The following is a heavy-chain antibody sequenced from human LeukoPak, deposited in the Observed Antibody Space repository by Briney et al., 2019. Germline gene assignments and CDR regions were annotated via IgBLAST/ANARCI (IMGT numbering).Heavy chain of an antibody. CDR3: ASHSSGYYYYFDY. D-gene: IGHD3-22*01. Sequence: SQTLSLTCTVSGGSISSGSYYWSWIRQPAGKGLEWIGRIYTSGSTNYNPSLKSRVTISVDTSKNQFSLKLSSVTVADTAVYYCASHSSGYYYYFDYWGQGTLVTVSS. J-gene: IGHJ4*02. CDR2: IYTSGST. CDR1: GGSISSGSYY. V-gene: IGHV4-61*02.